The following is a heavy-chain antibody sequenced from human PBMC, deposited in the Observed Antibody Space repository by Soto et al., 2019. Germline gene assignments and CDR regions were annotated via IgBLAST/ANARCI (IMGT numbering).Heavy chain of an antibody. Sequence: GSLRLSCAASGFTFSSYWMSWVRQAPGKGLEWVANIKQDGSEKYYVDSVKGRFTISRDNAKNSLYLQMNSLRAEDTAVYYCIAAADPDYYYGMDVWGQGTTVTV. V-gene: IGHV3-7*01. CDR3: IAAADPDYYYGMDV. CDR1: GFTFSSYW. D-gene: IGHD6-13*01. CDR2: IKQDGSEK. J-gene: IGHJ6*02.